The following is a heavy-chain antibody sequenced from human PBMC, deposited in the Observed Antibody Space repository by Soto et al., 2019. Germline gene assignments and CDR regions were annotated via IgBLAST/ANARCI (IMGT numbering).Heavy chain of an antibody. CDR2: IYWDGDR. CDR3: AKRRDGYNDLDY. D-gene: IGHD5-12*01. J-gene: IGHJ4*02. V-gene: IGHV2-5*02. Sequence: QITLKESGPPLVKPTQTLALTCTVSGVSLSTTGVGVGWIRQPPGKALEWLALIYWDGDRRYRPSLRSRLTITRDTSKNQVVLTMTNMDPVDTGTYYCAKRRDGYNDLDYWGQGTLVSVSS. CDR1: GVSLSTTGVG.